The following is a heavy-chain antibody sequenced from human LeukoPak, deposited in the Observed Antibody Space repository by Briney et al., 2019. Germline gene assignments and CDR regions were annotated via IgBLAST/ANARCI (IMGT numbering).Heavy chain of an antibody. CDR2: ISGSGGST. Sequence: GASVKVSCKASGGTFSSYAMSWVRQAPGKGLEWVSAISGSGGSTYYADSVKGRFTISRDNSKNTLYLQMNSLRAEDTAVYYCAKNSQWLVHDYWGQGTLVTVSS. V-gene: IGHV3-23*01. CDR1: GGTFSSYA. D-gene: IGHD6-19*01. J-gene: IGHJ4*02. CDR3: AKNSQWLVHDY.